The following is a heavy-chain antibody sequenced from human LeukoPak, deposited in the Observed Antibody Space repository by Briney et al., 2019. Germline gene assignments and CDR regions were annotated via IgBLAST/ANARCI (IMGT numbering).Heavy chain of an antibody. V-gene: IGHV3-66*01. D-gene: IGHD2-2*01. Sequence: GGSLRLSCAASGFTVSSNYMSWVRQAPGKGLEWVSVIYSGGSTYYADSVKGRFTISRDNSKNTLYLQMNSLRAEDTAVYYCAREPVVVPAAPYYDMDVWGQGTTVTVSS. J-gene: IGHJ6*02. CDR2: IYSGGST. CDR1: GFTVSSNY. CDR3: AREPVVVPAAPYYDMDV.